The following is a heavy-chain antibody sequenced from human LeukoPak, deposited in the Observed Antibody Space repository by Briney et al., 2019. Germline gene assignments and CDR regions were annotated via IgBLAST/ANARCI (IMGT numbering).Heavy chain of an antibody. V-gene: IGHV1-69*13. D-gene: IGHD2-15*01. CDR3: ALQGDIVVVVAATPLRYYFDY. CDR2: IIPIFSTA. CDR1: GGTFSSYA. Sequence: SVKVSCKASGGTFSSYAISRVRQAPGQGLEWMGGIIPIFSTANYAQKFQGRVTITADESTSTAYMELSSLRSEDTAVYYCALQGDIVVVVAATPLRYYFDYWGQGTLVTVSS. J-gene: IGHJ4*02.